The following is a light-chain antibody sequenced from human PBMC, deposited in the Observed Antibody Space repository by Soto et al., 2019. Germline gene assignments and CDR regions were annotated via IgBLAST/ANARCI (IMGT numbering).Light chain of an antibody. Sequence: QSALTQPPSASGSPGQSVTISCTGASSDVGGYNFVSWYQHHPGKAPKVIIYEVSKRPSGVPDRFSGSKSGNTASLTVSGLQAEDEAVYYCSSFAGSRNVNVFGGRTKLTVL. CDR3: SSFAGSRNVNV. J-gene: IGLJ2*01. CDR1: SSDVGGYNF. CDR2: EVS. V-gene: IGLV2-8*01.